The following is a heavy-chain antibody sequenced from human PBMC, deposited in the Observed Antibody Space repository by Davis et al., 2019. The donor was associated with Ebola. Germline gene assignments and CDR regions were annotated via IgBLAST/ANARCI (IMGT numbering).Heavy chain of an antibody. CDR2: ISAYNGNT. V-gene: IGHV1-18*01. CDR1: GYTCKNYA. J-gene: IGHJ3*02. CDR3: ARTSIVGTTTTASDI. D-gene: IGHD1-26*01. Sequence: ASVKVSCKASGYTCKNYAISWVRQAPGQGLEWMGWISAYNGNTNYAQILQGRVTMTTDTSTGTAYMELRSLRSDDTAVYFCARTSIVGTTTTASDIWGQGTKVTVSS.